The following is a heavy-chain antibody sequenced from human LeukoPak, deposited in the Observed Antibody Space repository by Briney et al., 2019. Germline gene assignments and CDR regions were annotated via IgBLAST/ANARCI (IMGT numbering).Heavy chain of an antibody. D-gene: IGHD1-26*01. CDR3: ARSVGGTPLDY. J-gene: IGHJ4*02. V-gene: IGHV5-51*01. Sequence: EEPLQISCQGSGSSFTSYWIAWVRQLPGKGLEWMGIIYPGDPETNYSTSFQGQVTISADKSISTAYLQWSSLTASDTAMYYCARSVGGTPLDYWGQGTPVTVSS. CDR1: GSSFTSYW. CDR2: IYPGDPET.